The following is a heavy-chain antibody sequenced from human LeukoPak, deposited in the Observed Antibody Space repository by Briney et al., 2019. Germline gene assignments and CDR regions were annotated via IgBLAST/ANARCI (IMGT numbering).Heavy chain of an antibody. CDR1: GYTFTSYD. CDR2: MNPNSGNT. CDR3: ARHYIRSRPTIFGVTYGMDV. V-gene: IGHV1-8*01. Sequence: ASVKVSFKASGYTFTSYDINWVRQAPGQGLELMGWMNPNSGNTGYAQKFQGRVTMTRNTSISTAYMELSSLRSEDTAVYYCARHYIRSRPTIFGVTYGMDVWGQGTTVTVSS. J-gene: IGHJ6*02. D-gene: IGHD3-3*01.